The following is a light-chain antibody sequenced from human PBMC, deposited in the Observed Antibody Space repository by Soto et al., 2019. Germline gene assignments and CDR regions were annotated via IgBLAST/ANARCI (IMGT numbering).Light chain of an antibody. CDR3: SSYTSRSTPL. Sequence: QSVLTQPASVSGSPGQSITISCTGTSSDVGGYNFVSWYQQHPGKVPKVMIYEVSNRPSGVSNRFSGSKSGNTASLTISGLQAEDEADYYCSSYTSRSTPLFGTGTKLTVL. CDR1: SSDVGGYNF. J-gene: IGLJ1*01. V-gene: IGLV2-14*01. CDR2: EVS.